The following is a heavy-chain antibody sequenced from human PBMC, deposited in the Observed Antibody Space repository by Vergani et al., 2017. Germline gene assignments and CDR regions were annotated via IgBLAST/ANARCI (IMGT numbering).Heavy chain of an antibody. CDR3: ARQNPYGSAHVDF. CDR2: VHRNGNT. J-gene: IGHJ4*02. D-gene: IGHD3-10*01. V-gene: IGHV4-38-2*01. CDR1: GYSGGSGYY. Sequence: QVDLQESGPGLVKSSETLSLNCAISGYSGGSGYYWGWIRQPPGRGLEWIGCVHRNGNTYYTSSLRSRATISRATSKNQFSLRLTSVTAADTAVYYCARQNPYGSAHVDFWGRRVLVTVSA.